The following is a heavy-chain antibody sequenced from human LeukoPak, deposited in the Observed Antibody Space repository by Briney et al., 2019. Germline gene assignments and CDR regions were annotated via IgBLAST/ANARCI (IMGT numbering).Heavy chain of an antibody. CDR3: ARDGFYYYYMDV. CDR2: IKQDGSEK. V-gene: IGHV3-7*01. CDR1: GFTFSSDW. Sequence: PGGSLRLSCAASGFTFSSDWMSWVRQAPGKGLEWVANIKQDGSEKYYVDSVKGRFTISRDNAKNSPYLQMNSLRAEDTAVYYCARDGFYYYYMDVWGKGTTVTVSS. J-gene: IGHJ6*03.